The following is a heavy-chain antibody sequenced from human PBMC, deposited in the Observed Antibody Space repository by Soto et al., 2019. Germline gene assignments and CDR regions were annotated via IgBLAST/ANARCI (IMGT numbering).Heavy chain of an antibody. D-gene: IGHD4-17*01. V-gene: IGHV1-3*01. J-gene: IGHJ4*02. Sequence: GASVKVSCKASGYTFTSYAMHWVRQAPGQRLEWMGWLNAGNGNTKYSQKFQGRVTITRDTSASTAYMELSSLRSEDTAVYYCASTSHGGSLPTFDYWGQGTLVTVSS. CDR3: ASTSHGGSLPTFDY. CDR1: GYTFTSYA. CDR2: LNAGNGNT.